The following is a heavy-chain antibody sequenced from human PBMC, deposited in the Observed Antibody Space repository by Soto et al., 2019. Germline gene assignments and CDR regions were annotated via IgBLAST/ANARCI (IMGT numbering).Heavy chain of an antibody. CDR1: GGTFSSYA. CDR3: ARVGGLEYSSSLAFNY. Sequence: GASVKVSCKASGGTFSSYAISWVRQAPGQGLEWMGGIIPIFGTANYAQKFQGRVTITADESTSTAYMELSSLRSEDTAVYYCARVGGLEYSSSLAFNYWGQGTLVTVSS. J-gene: IGHJ4*02. CDR2: IIPIFGTA. V-gene: IGHV1-69*13. D-gene: IGHD6-6*01.